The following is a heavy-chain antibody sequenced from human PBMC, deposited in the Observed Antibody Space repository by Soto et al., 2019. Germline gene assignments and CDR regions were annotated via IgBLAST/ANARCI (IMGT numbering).Heavy chain of an antibody. CDR1: GDSVSSNSAA. J-gene: IGHJ6*02. V-gene: IGHV6-1*01. CDR2: AYYRSQWYY. D-gene: IGHD2-21*02. Sequence: QVQLQQSGPGLVKPSQTLSLTCAISGDSVSSNSAAWNWIRQSPSRGLECLGRAYYRSQWYYDYAVYVRSRITDIPDTYKIKFSLQLNSVTPEDTAVYYSTNQKGDSRTYNGMDVWGPGTTVTVSS. CDR3: TNQKGDSRTYNGMDV.